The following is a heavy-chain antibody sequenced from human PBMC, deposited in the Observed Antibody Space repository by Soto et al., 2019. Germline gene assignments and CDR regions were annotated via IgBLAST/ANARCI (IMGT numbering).Heavy chain of an antibody. V-gene: IGHV1-69*06. CDR1: GGTFRSYA. J-gene: IGHJ3*02. D-gene: IGHD5-18*01. CDR3: ARANTAMAGDAFDS. Sequence: QVHLVQSGAEVKKPGSSVTVSCKASGGTFRSYAISWVRQAPGQGHEWMGGIIPICGTANYAQKSQGRVTIAADTSTSAACMGLSSLRSEDTALYYGARANTAMAGDAFDSWGQGTMVTVSS. CDR2: IIPICGTA.